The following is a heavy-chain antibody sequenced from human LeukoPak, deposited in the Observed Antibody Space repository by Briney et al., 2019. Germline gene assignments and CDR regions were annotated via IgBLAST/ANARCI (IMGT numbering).Heavy chain of an antibody. CDR1: GFTFSSYE. CDR2: ISSIGSTI. D-gene: IGHD2-2*01. J-gene: IGHJ4*02. Sequence: PGGSLRLSCAASGFTFSSYEMNWVRQAPGKGLEWGSYISSIGSTIYYADSVKGRFTISRDNAKNSLYLQMNRMRAEDTSVYYCASQTGYCGSTSCSVDYWGQGTLVTVSS. V-gene: IGHV3-48*03. CDR3: ASQTGYCGSTSCSVDY.